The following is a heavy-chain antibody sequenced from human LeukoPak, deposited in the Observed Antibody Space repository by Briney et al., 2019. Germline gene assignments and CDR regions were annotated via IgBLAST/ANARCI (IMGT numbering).Heavy chain of an antibody. D-gene: IGHD5-18*01. V-gene: IGHV4-59*08. J-gene: IGHJ6*02. Sequence: SETLSLTCTVSGGSISSYYWSWIRQPPGKGLEWIGYIYYSGSTNYNPSLKSRVTISVDTSKNQFSLKLSSVTAADTAVYYCARQTRYSYGRREPYYYYYGMDVWGQGTTVTVSS. CDR2: IYYSGST. CDR1: GGSISSYY. CDR3: ARQTRYSYGRREPYYYYYGMDV.